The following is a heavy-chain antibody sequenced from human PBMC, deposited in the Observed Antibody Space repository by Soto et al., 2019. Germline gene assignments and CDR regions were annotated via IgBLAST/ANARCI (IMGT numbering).Heavy chain of an antibody. J-gene: IGHJ6*02. CDR1: GFTFSSYG. Sequence: QVQLVESGGGVVQPGRSLRLSCAASGFTFSSYGMHWVRQAPGKGLEWVAFISYDGSNKYYADSVKGRFTISRDNSKNTLYLQMNSLRAEDTAVYYCAKDTEGYCSGGSCYGMDVWGQGTTVTVSS. V-gene: IGHV3-30*18. D-gene: IGHD2-15*01. CDR2: ISYDGSNK. CDR3: AKDTEGYCSGGSCYGMDV.